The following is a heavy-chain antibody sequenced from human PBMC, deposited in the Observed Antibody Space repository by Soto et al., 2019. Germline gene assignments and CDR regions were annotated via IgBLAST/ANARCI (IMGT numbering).Heavy chain of an antibody. D-gene: IGHD6-6*01. Sequence: PSETLSLTCTVSGGSISNYYWSWIRQPPGKGLEWIGYIYDSGSTNYNPSIKSRVTISVDTSKNQFSLKLSSVTAADTAVFYCARAAPFTREYSSSPAPLGYYYMDVWGKGTTVTVSS. CDR2: IYDSGST. CDR3: ARAAPFTREYSSSPAPLGYYYMDV. J-gene: IGHJ6*03. V-gene: IGHV4-59*12. CDR1: GGSISNYY.